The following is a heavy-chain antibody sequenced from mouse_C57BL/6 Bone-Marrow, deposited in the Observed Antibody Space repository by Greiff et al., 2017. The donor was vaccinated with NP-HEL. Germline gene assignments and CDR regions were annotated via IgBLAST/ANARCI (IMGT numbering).Heavy chain of an antibody. J-gene: IGHJ2*01. D-gene: IGHD1-1*01. V-gene: IGHV1-42*01. CDR2: INPSTGGT. CDR3: ARCYYGSLDY. CDR1: GYSFTGYY. Sequence: VQLKQSGPELVKPGASVKISCKASGYSFTGYYMNWVKQSPEKSLEWIGEINPSTGGTTYNQKFKAKATLTVDKSSSTAYMQLKSLTSEDSAVYYCARCYYGSLDYWGQGTTLTVSS.